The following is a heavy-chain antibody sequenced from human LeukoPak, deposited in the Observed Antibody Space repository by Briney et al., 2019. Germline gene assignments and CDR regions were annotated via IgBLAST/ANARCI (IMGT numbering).Heavy chain of an antibody. CDR1: GFTFSSYG. J-gene: IGHJ4*02. Sequence: PGGSLRLSCAASGFTFSSYGMSWVRQAPGMGLEWVSAISGSGGSTYYADSVKGRFTISRDNSKNTLYLQMNSLRAEDTAVYYCAKIRGIMTTVVKKATFDYWGQGTLVTVSS. V-gene: IGHV3-23*01. CDR2: ISGSGGST. D-gene: IGHD4-23*01. CDR3: AKIRGIMTTVVKKATFDY.